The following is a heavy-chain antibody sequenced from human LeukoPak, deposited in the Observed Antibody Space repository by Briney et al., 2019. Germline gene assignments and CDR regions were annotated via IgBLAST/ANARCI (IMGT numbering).Heavy chain of an antibody. D-gene: IGHD3-9*01. CDR3: ARHATYVLRYFDWLTPYYYYGMDV. V-gene: IGHV4-59*08. CDR2: IYYSGST. Sequence: PSGTLSLTCTVSGGSISSYYWSWIRQPPGKGLEWIGYIYYSGSTNYNPSLKSRVTISVDTSKNQFSLKLSSVTAADTAVYYCARHATYVLRYFDWLTPYYYYGMDVWGQGTTVTVSS. CDR1: GGSISSYY. J-gene: IGHJ6*02.